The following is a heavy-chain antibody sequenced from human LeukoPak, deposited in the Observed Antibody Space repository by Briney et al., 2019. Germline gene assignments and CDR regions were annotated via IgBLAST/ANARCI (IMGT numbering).Heavy chain of an antibody. CDR3: ARVLGGLAFRTFDY. Sequence: ASVKVSCKASGYTFTRHYMRWVRQAPGQGLEWMGIINPSGGSTIYAQKFQGRVTMTRDTSTSTVYMELSSLRSEDTAVYYCARVLGGLAFRTFDYWGQGTLVTVSS. J-gene: IGHJ4*02. D-gene: IGHD3-16*01. CDR1: GYTFTRHY. V-gene: IGHV1-46*01. CDR2: INPSGGST.